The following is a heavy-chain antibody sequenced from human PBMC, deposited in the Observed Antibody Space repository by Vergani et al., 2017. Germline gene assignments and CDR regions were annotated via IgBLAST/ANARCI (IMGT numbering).Heavy chain of an antibody. D-gene: IGHD1-26*01. CDR3: ARGGDSGSPPGSYYYYGMDV. Sequence: EVQLVESGGGLVKPGGSLRLSCAASGFTFSSYWMHWVRHAPGKGLVWVSRINSDGSSTSYADSVKGRFTISRDNAKNTLYLQMNSLRAEDTAVYYCARGGDSGSPPGSYYYYGMDVWGQGTTVTVSS. V-gene: IGHV3-74*02. CDR2: INSDGSST. J-gene: IGHJ6*02. CDR1: GFTFSSYW.